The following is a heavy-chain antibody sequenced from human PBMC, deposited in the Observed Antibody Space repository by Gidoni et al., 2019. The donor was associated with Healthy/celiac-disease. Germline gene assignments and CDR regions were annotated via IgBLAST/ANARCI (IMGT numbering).Heavy chain of an antibody. D-gene: IGHD3-9*01. J-gene: IGHJ5*02. Sequence: QVQLVQSGAEVKKPGASVKVSCKASGYTFPSYGIRWLRQAPGQGLEWMGWISAYNGNTNYAQKLQGRATMTTDTSTSTAYMELRSLRSDDTAVYYCARDVAPYDILTHTTGRGFDPWGQGTLVTVSS. CDR2: ISAYNGNT. CDR1: GYTFPSYG. CDR3: ARDVAPYDILTHTTGRGFDP. V-gene: IGHV1-18*01.